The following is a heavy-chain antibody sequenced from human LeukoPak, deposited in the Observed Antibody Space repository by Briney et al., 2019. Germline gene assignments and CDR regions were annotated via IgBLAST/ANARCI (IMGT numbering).Heavy chain of an antibody. CDR3: ATVTRDCSRASCYNY. Sequence: ASLKVSCKASGYTFTSYDINWVRQATGQGLEWMVWMNPNSGHTGYAQKFQGRITMTRNTPISTAYMELSSLGSEDTAVNYCATVTRDCSRASCYNYWGQGTLVTVSS. CDR2: MNPNSGHT. V-gene: IGHV1-8*01. CDR1: GYTFTSYD. J-gene: IGHJ4*02. D-gene: IGHD2-2*02.